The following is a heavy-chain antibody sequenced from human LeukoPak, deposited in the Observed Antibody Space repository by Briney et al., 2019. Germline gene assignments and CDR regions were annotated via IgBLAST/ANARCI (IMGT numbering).Heavy chain of an antibody. Sequence: PGGSLRLSCAASGFTFSSYNMNWVRHAPGKGLEWVSSISFSSSSSYIYYADSVKGRFTISRDNAKNSLYLQMNSLRVEDTAVYYCARAGGYSYGYQWFDPWGQGTLVTVSS. CDR2: ISFSSSSSYI. CDR3: ARAGGYSYGYQWFDP. CDR1: GFTFSSYN. V-gene: IGHV3-21*01. J-gene: IGHJ5*02. D-gene: IGHD5-18*01.